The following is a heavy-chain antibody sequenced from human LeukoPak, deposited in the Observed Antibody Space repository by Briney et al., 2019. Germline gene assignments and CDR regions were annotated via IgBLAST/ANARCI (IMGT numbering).Heavy chain of an antibody. Sequence: KPSETLSLTCTVSGGSISSYYWSWIRQPPGKGLEWIGYIYYSGSTNYNPSLKSRVTISVDTSKNQFSLKLSSVTAADTAVYYCARRSSSWYGGSIDYWGQGTLVTVSS. CDR2: IYYSGST. D-gene: IGHD6-13*01. CDR3: ARRSSSWYGGSIDY. CDR1: GGSISSYY. J-gene: IGHJ4*02. V-gene: IGHV4-59*01.